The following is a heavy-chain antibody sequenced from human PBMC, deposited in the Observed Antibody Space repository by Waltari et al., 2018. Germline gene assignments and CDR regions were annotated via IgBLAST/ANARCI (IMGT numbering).Heavy chain of an antibody. D-gene: IGHD5-18*01. Sequence: EVQLVESGGGLVQSGGSLRLSCTGSGFAFSRYWMTWVRQAPGKGLEWVANIKQDGSEKYYVDSVKGRFTISRDNAKNSLYLQMNSLRAEDTAVYYCARDPMAYSYVPWYFDYWGQGALVTVSS. J-gene: IGHJ4*02. V-gene: IGHV3-7*01. CDR1: GFAFSRYW. CDR3: ARDPMAYSYVPWYFDY. CDR2: IKQDGSEK.